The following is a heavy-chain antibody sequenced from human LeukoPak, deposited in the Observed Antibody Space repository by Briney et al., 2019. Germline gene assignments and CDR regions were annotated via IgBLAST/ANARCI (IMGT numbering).Heavy chain of an antibody. CDR2: ISSSGSTI. Sequence: GGSLRLSCAASGFTFSDYYMSWIRQAPGKGLEWVSYISSSGSTIYYADSVKGRFTTSRDNAKNSLYLQMNSLRAEDTAVYYCARTAFSSSWYDYWGQGTLVTVSS. D-gene: IGHD6-13*01. CDR1: GFTFSDYY. CDR3: ARTAFSSSWYDY. J-gene: IGHJ4*02. V-gene: IGHV3-11*04.